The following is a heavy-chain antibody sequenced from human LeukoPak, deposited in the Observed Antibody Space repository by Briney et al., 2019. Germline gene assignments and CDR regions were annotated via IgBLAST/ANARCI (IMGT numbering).Heavy chain of an antibody. CDR2: ISGSGGST. CDR1: GFTFSSYA. V-gene: IGHV3-23*01. CDR3: AKGRAARPLFYYYYYMDV. J-gene: IGHJ6*03. Sequence: GGSLRLSCAASGFTFSSYAMSWVRQAPGKGLEWVSAISGSGGSTYYADSVKGRFTISRDNSKNTLYLQMNSLRAKDTAVYYCAKGRAARPLFYYYYYMDVWGKGTTVTVSS. D-gene: IGHD6-6*01.